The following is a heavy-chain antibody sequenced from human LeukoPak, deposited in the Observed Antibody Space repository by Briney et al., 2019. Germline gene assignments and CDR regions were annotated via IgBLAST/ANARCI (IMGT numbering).Heavy chain of an antibody. CDR1: GGSITSTNY. CDR3: ATEAYYDSSGPHFDY. J-gene: IGHJ4*02. CDR2: VNLQGST. D-gene: IGHD3-22*01. Sequence: SSETLSLTCGVSGGSITSTNYWTWVRPPPGKGLEWIGEVNLQGSTNYNPSLMGRVAISVDMSENHISLQLTSVTAADTAVYYCATEAYYDSSGPHFDYWGQGTLVTVSS. V-gene: IGHV4-4*02.